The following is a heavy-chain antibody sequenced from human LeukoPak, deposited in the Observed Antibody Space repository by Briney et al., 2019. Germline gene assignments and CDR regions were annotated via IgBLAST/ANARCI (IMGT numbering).Heavy chain of an antibody. CDR1: GGSISSSNW. Sequence: SGTLSLTCAVSGGSISSSNWWSWVRQPPGKGLEWIGEIYHSGSTNYNPSLKSRVTISVDTSKNQFSLKLSSVTAADTAVYYCARVQVVGATFDYWGQGTLVTVSS. CDR2: IYHSGST. J-gene: IGHJ4*02. CDR3: ARVQVVGATFDY. V-gene: IGHV4-4*02. D-gene: IGHD1-26*01.